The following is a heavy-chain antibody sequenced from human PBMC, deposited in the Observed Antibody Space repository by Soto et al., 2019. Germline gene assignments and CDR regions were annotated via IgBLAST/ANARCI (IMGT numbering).Heavy chain of an antibody. CDR1: GFSLTTGRMG. CDR2: IFSVAER. J-gene: IGHJ6*02. D-gene: IGHD2-2*01. CDR3: VRMNADSYQFYYAMDV. Sequence: QVTLKESGPVLVKPTETLTLTCTVSGFSLTTGRMGVSWIRQPPGKALEWLAHIFSVAERSYSTSMQSRLTSSQDTSGSQVDLSMTNVDPVDTGTYYCVRMNADSYQFYYAMDVWGHGTTVTVSS. V-gene: IGHV2-26*01.